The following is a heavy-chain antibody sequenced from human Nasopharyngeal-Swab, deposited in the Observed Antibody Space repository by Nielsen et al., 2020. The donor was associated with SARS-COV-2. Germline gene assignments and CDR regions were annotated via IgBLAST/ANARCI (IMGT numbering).Heavy chain of an antibody. Sequence: SVKVSRKASGGTFSSYAISWVRQAPGQGLEWMGRIIPILGIATYAQKFQGRVTITADKSTSTAYMELSSLRSEDTAVYYCAREPPHYYDSSGLASNWFDPWGQGTLVTVSS. CDR3: AREPPHYYDSSGLASNWFDP. V-gene: IGHV1-69*04. J-gene: IGHJ5*02. CDR1: GGTFSSYA. D-gene: IGHD3-22*01. CDR2: IIPILGIA.